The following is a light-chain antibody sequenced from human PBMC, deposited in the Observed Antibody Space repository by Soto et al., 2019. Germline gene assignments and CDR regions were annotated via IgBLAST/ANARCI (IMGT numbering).Light chain of an antibody. CDR3: QQYYDWPIT. Sequence: DIVVTQSPATLSVSPGERATLSCRASQSVSSYLAWDQQKPGQAPRILIYSASTRAAGSPARFSGSGSGTDFTLTISSLQSEDFAVYSCQQYYDWPITFGQGTRLEIK. J-gene: IGKJ5*01. CDR1: QSVSSY. CDR2: SAS. V-gene: IGKV3-15*01.